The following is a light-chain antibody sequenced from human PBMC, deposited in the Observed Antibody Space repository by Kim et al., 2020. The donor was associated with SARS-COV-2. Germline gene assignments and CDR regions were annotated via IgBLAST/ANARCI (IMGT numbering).Light chain of an antibody. CDR2: GAS. J-gene: IGKJ2*01. CDR3: QQFGT. CDR1: HTVGPAC. V-gene: IGKV3-20*01. Sequence: GARSLSPGDVASRIRRARHTVGPACMAWYQQKPGRAPSLLVYGASTRAAGIPDRFSGSGSGTDFTLTITRLEPEDFGVYYCQQFGTFGQGTKLEI.